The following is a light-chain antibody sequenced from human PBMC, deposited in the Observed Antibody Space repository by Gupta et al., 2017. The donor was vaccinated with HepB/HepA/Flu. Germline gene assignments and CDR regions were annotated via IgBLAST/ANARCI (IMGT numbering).Light chain of an antibody. CDR2: GAS. V-gene: IGKV3-20*01. Sequence: EIVLTQSPGTLSLSPGERATLSCRASQSVSSSYLAWYQQKPGQAPRLLIYGASSRATGIPDRISGSGLGAEFTLTVNRREPEDFAVYYCQQSGSSPRTFGQGTXVEIK. CDR1: QSVSSSY. J-gene: IGKJ1*01. CDR3: QQSGSSPRT.